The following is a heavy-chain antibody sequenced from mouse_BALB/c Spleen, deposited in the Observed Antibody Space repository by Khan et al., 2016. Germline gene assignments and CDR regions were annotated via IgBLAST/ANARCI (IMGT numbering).Heavy chain of an antibody. J-gene: IGHJ2*01. V-gene: IGHV4-1*02. CDR3: ARNWDGSVDY. D-gene: IGHD4-1*01. CDR1: GFDFSGYW. Sequence: EVQLVESGGGLMQPGGSLKLSCAASGFDFSGYWMSWVRQAPGKGLEWIGEINPDSSAINYTPSLKDKFIISRDNAKNTLYLQMSKVRTEDTALYYCARNWDGSVDYWGQGTTLSVSS. CDR2: INPDSSAI.